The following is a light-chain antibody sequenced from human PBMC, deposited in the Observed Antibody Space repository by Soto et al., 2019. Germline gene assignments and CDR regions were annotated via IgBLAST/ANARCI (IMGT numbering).Light chain of an antibody. V-gene: IGKV3-20*01. CDR2: GAS. CDR3: QQYNSYL. J-gene: IGKJ4*01. CDR1: QSVSSNY. Sequence: EIVLTQSPGTLSLSPGEIATLSCRTSQSVSSNYLAWYQQKPGQAPGLLIYGASTRATSIPARFSGSGSGTDFTLTISSLQPDDFATYYCQQYNSYLFGGGTKVDIK.